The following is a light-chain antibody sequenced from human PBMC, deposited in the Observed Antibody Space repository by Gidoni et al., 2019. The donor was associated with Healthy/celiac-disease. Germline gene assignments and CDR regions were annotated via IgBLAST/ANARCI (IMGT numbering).Light chain of an antibody. CDR1: QGISSA. CDR2: DAS. Sequence: AIQLTQSPSSLSASVGDRVTITCRASQGISSALAWYQQKPGKAPKLLIYDASSLESGVPSRFSGSGSGTDFTLTISSLQPEDFATYYCQQFNSYPLGITFGQGTRLGIK. V-gene: IGKV1-13*02. J-gene: IGKJ5*01. CDR3: QQFNSYPLGIT.